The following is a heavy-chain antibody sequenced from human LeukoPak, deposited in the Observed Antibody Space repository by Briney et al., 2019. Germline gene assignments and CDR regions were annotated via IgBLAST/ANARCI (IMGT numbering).Heavy chain of an antibody. J-gene: IGHJ6*03. CDR1: GYTFTGYY. Sequence: ASVKVSCKASGYTFTGYYMHWVRQAPGQGLEWMGWINPNSGGTNYAQKFRGRVTMTTDTATSTAYMELRSLRSDDTAVYYCARDGCSSISCPSYYYYMDVWGKGTTVTVSS. CDR2: INPNSGGT. D-gene: IGHD2-2*01. CDR3: ARDGCSSISCPSYYYYMDV. V-gene: IGHV1-2*02.